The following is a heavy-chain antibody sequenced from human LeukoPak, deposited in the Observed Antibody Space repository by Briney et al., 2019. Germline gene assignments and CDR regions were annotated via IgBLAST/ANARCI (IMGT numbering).Heavy chain of an antibody. V-gene: IGHV4-4*09. CDR1: GHSIRSDR. Sequence: SETLSLTCAVSGHSIRSDRWNWIRQPPGKGLECIGYVYHTATTNYNHSFRTRVTMSIDTSNNQFSLRLTSVTAADTAVYYCARTPARSGWAYYFDYWGQEALVPVSS. J-gene: IGHJ4*02. CDR3: ARTPARSGWAYYFDY. CDR2: VYHTATT. D-gene: IGHD6-19*01.